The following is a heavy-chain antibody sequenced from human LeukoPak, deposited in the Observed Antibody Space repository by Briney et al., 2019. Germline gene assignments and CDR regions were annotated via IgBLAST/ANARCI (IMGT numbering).Heavy chain of an antibody. CDR2: IYHSGST. Sequence: SETLSLTCTVSGGSISSTKFYWGWIRQPPGKGLEWIGSIYHSGSTYYNPSLKSRVTISVDTSKNQFSLKLSSVTAADTAVYYCARGDYWGQGTLVTVSS. J-gene: IGHJ4*02. V-gene: IGHV4-39*07. CDR1: GGSISSTKFY. CDR3: ARGDY.